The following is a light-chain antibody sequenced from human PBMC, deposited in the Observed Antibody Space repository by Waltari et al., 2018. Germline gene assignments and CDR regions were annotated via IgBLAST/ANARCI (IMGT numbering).Light chain of an antibody. Sequence: EIVLTQSPATLSLSPGERVTLSCRASQSVSSYLALYQQKPGQAPRLLIYDASNRATGIPARFSGSGSWTDFTLTISSLEPEDFAVYYCQQRSNWPLTFGGGTKVEIK. CDR2: DAS. V-gene: IGKV3-11*01. CDR1: QSVSSY. J-gene: IGKJ4*01. CDR3: QQRSNWPLT.